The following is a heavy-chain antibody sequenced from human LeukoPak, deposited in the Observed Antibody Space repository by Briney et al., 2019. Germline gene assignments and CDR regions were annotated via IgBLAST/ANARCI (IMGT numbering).Heavy chain of an antibody. CDR2: IYYSGST. V-gene: IGHV4-61*08. J-gene: IGHJ6*02. Sequence: SQTLSLTCTVSGGSISSGDYYWGWIRQPPGKGLEWIGYIYYSGSTNYNPSLKSRVTISVDTSKNQFSLKLSSVTAADTAVYYCARGTTVTTYSPSVYYYYGMDVWGQGTTVTVSS. D-gene: IGHD4-17*01. CDR1: GGSISSGDYY. CDR3: ARGTTVTTYSPSVYYYYGMDV.